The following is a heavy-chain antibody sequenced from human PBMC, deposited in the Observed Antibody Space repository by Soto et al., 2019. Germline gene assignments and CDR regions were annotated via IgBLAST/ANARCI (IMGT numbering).Heavy chain of an antibody. D-gene: IGHD3-9*01. CDR1: GGSISSSSYY. Sequence: SETLSLTCTVSGGSISSSSYYWGWIRQPPGKGLEWIGSIYYSGSTYYNPSLKSRVTISVDTSKNQFSLKLSSVTAADTAVYYCATLLDYDILTGFDYWRQGTLVPVSS. V-gene: IGHV4-39*01. CDR3: ATLLDYDILTGFDY. J-gene: IGHJ4*02. CDR2: IYYSGST.